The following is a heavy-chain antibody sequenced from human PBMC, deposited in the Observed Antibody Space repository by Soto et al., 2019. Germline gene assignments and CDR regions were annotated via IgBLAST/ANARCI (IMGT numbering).Heavy chain of an antibody. CDR3: AVVDSTGNWFDP. CDR1: GGSISSSDFY. D-gene: IGHD3-22*01. Sequence: QLQLQESGPGLVKPSETLSLTCTVSGGSISSSDFYWGWLRQPPGKGLDFIGSMYYSGTTYYNPSLKNRITISVDTSKNQFSLKLISVTAADTAVYYCAVVDSTGNWFDPWGQGALLTVSS. CDR2: MYYSGTT. J-gene: IGHJ5*02. V-gene: IGHV4-39*01.